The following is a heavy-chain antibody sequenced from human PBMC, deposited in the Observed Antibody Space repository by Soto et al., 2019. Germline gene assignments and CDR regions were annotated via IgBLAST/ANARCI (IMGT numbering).Heavy chain of an antibody. D-gene: IGHD3-22*01. J-gene: IGHJ6*03. CDR2: ISGYNADT. Sequence: QVQVVQSGAEVKKPGASVKVSCKASGYTFTSYGISWVRQAPGQGLEWMGWISGYNADTNFAQKFQGRVTMTTDTSTSTAYMELRSLRSDGTAVYYRARAIDGTGSYFYYMEVWGKGTTVTVSS. CDR3: ARAIDGTGSYFYYMEV. CDR1: GYTFTSYG. V-gene: IGHV1-18*01.